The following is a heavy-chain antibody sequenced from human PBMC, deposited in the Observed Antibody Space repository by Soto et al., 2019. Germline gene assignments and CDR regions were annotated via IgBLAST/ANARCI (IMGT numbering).Heavy chain of an antibody. CDR3: ARDAVSTIGDFDY. D-gene: IGHD5-12*01. CDR2: INPNSGAT. J-gene: IGHJ4*02. Sequence: ASVKVSCKASGYTFTGYYIHWVRQAPGQGLEWMGWINPNSGATNQAQKLQGRVTMARDTSISTAYLELSRLTSDDPAVYYCARDAVSTIGDFDYWGQGTLVTVSS. CDR1: GYTFTGYY. V-gene: IGHV1-2*02.